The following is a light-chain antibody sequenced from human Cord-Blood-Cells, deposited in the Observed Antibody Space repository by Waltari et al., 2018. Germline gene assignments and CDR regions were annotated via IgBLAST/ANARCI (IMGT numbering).Light chain of an antibody. CDR3: QQYYSTPWT. CDR2: WAC. V-gene: IGKV4-1*01. CDR1: PSVLYSTNNKNY. Sequence: DIVITQSPASLAVSLRERGTINCKSSPSVLYSTNNKNYLAWYQQKPGQPPKLLIYWACTRGSGVHDRFSGSGSGTDFTLTISSLQAEDVAVYYCQQYYSTPWTVGQGTKVEIK. J-gene: IGKJ1*01.